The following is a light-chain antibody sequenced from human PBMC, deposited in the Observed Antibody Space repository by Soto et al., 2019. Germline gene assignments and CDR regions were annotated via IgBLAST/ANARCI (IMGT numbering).Light chain of an antibody. CDR1: QSISVS. Sequence: IQMTQSPSTLSASVGDTVTITCRASQSISVSLVWYQQKPGKAPNLLIYDASTLQGGVPSRFSGSGSGTEFTLTVTSLQPDDFATYYCQQYNSYSWTFGQGTKVDIK. J-gene: IGKJ1*01. V-gene: IGKV1-5*01. CDR2: DAS. CDR3: QQYNSYSWT.